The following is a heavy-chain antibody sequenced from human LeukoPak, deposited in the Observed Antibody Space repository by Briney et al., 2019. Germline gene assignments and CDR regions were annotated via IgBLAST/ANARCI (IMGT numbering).Heavy chain of an antibody. CDR2: INHSGST. CDR3: ASKQIGCSSTSCYSYYYGMDV. CDR1: GGSFSGYY. V-gene: IGHV4-34*01. D-gene: IGHD2-2*01. J-gene: IGHJ6*02. Sequence: SETPSLTCAVYGGSFSGYYWSWIRQPPGKGLEWIGEINHSGSTNYNPSLKSRVTISVDTSKNQFSLKLSSVTAADTAVYYCASKQIGCSSTSCYSYYYGMDVWGQGTTVTVSS.